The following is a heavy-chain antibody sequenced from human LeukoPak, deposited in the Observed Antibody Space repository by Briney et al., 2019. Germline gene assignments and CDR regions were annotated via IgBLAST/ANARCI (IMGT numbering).Heavy chain of an antibody. CDR2: ISSSSSTI. CDR3: AREGHEGYDFWSGYYLDY. Sequence: PGGSLRLSCTACRFTFSSYSMNWVRQAPGKGLEWISYISSSSSTIYYADSVKGRFTISRDNAKNSLYLQMNSLRAEDTAVYYCAREGHEGYDFWSGYYLDYWGPGTLVTVSS. D-gene: IGHD3-3*01. J-gene: IGHJ4*02. V-gene: IGHV3-48*01. CDR1: RFTFSSYS.